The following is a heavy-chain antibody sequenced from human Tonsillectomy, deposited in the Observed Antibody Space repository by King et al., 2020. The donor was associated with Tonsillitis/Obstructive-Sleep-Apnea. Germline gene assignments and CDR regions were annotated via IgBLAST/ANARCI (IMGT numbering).Heavy chain of an antibody. J-gene: IGHJ4*02. Sequence: VQLVESGGGLIQPGGSLRLSCAASGFTVSSNYMSWVRQAPGKGLEWVSVIYSGGSTYYADSVKGRFTISRDNSKNTLYLQMNSLRAEDTAVYYCARRGGYYDSSGPGDYWGQGTLVTVSS. CDR2: IYSGGST. CDR3: ARRGGYYDSSGPGDY. CDR1: GFTVSSNY. D-gene: IGHD3-22*01. V-gene: IGHV3-53*01.